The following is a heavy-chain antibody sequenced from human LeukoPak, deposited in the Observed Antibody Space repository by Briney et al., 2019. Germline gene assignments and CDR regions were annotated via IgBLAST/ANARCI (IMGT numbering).Heavy chain of an antibody. V-gene: IGHV3-23*01. CDR3: AKDRGSSGKFDY. Sequence: TGGSLRLSCAASGFTVSSNYMSWVRQAPGKGLEWVSAISGSGGSTYYADSVKGRFTISRDNSKNTLYLQMNSLRAEDTAVYYCAKDRGSSGKFDYWGQGTLVTVSS. CDR2: ISGSGGST. D-gene: IGHD6-19*01. CDR1: GFTVSSNY. J-gene: IGHJ4*02.